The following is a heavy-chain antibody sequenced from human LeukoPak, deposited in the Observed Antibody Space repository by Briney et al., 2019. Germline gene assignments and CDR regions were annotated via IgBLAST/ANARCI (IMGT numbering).Heavy chain of an antibody. V-gene: IGHV3-7*01. CDR2: IKQDGSEK. CDR3: ARDPSWNDALYLDY. D-gene: IGHD1-1*01. Sequence: GGSLRLSCAASGFTFSSYWMSWVRQAPGKGLEWVANIKQDGSEKYYVDSVKGRFTISRDNAKNSLYLQMNSLRAEDTAVYYCARDPSWNDALYLDYWGQGTLVTVSS. CDR1: GFTFSSYW. J-gene: IGHJ4*02.